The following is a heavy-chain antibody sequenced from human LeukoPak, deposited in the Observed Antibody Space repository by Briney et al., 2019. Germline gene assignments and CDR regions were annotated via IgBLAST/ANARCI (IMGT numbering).Heavy chain of an antibody. CDR1: GYTFTGYY. J-gene: IGHJ6*03. CDR3: ARDGQDRSYYYYYMDV. CDR2: INPNSGGT. Sequence: GASVKVSCKASGYTFTGYYMHWVRQAPGQGLEWMGWINPNSGGTNYAQKFQGRVTMTRDTSISTANMELSRLRSDDTAVYYCARDGQDRSYYYYYMDVWGKGTTVTISS. V-gene: IGHV1-2*02.